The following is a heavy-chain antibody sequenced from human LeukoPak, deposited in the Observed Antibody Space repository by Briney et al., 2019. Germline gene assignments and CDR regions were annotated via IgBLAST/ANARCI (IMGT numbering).Heavy chain of an antibody. CDR2: ISSDEINE. V-gene: IGHV3-30*18. D-gene: IGHD5-24*01. CDR3: AKGESITSAWFDS. CDR1: GFSFRSYG. Sequence: GGSLRLSCAASGFSFRSYGMHWVRQAPGKGLEWVAVISSDEINEYYADSVKGRFTISRDNSKNTLYLQRHSLRGEDTAVYYCAKGESITSAWFDSWGQGTLVTVSS. J-gene: IGHJ5*01.